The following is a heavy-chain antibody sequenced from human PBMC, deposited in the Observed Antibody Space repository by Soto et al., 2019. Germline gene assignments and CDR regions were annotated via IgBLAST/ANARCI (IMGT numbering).Heavy chain of an antibody. CDR2: IKSKTDVGTT. V-gene: IGHV3-15*07. CDR3: TTRIYV. J-gene: IGHJ6*02. CDR1: GFTFSNAW. Sequence: EVQLVESGGGLVKPGGSLRLSCAASGFTFSNAWMNWVRQAPGKGLEWVGRIKSKTDVGTTDYAAPVKGRFTISRDDSTNTLYLQMNSLKTEDTAVYYCTTRIYVWGQGTTVTVYS.